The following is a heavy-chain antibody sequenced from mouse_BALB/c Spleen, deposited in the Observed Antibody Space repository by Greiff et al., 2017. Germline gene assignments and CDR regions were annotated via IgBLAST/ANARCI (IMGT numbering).Heavy chain of an antibody. D-gene: IGHD1-1*01. J-gene: IGHJ3*01. Sequence: EVQRVESGGGLVQPGGSLKLSCAASGFTFSSYGMSWVRQTPDKRLELVATINSNGGSTYYPDSVKGRFTISRDNAKNTLYLQMSSLKSEDTAMYYCASVYYYGAWFAYWGQGTLVTVSA. V-gene: IGHV5-6-3*01. CDR1: GFTFSSYG. CDR2: INSNGGST. CDR3: ASVYYYGAWFAY.